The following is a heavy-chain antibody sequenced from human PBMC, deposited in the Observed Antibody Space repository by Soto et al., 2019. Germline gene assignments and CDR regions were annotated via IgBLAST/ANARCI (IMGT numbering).Heavy chain of an antibody. CDR2: IYYSGGT. CDR3: ARHLYNDYNCFDP. D-gene: IGHD3-10*01. V-gene: IGHV4-39*01. Sequence: SETLSLTCTVSGDSISSSSYSWGWFRQPPGKGLEWIGTIYYSGGTYYNPSFKSRVTISVDTSKNQFSLRLSSVTAADTAVYYCARHLYNDYNCFDPWGQGTLVTVSS. J-gene: IGHJ5*02. CDR1: GDSISSSSYS.